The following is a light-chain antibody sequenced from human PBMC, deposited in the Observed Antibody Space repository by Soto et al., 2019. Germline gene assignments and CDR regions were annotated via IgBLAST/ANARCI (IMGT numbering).Light chain of an antibody. Sequence: EIVLTQSPATLSLSPGERATLSCRASQSVSKYLAWYPQKPGRAPGLLIDGASSRATGIPERFSGSRSGADFNLTGSSREPEHFAGDCCQQHFNGPITLGQATRKEIK. V-gene: IGKV3-11*01. J-gene: IGKJ5*01. CDR1: QSVSKY. CDR3: QQHFNGPIT. CDR2: GAS.